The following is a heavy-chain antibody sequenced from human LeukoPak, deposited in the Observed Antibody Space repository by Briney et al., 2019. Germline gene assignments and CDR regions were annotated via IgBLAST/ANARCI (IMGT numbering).Heavy chain of an antibody. V-gene: IGHV3-30*02. D-gene: IGHD2-21*02. CDR2: PRHDGSNE. CDR3: ARESGGGYHSEGPKL. CDR1: GFVLSDYD. Sequence: PAGTLRLSCAASGFVLSDYDRRCVLQAPPKERQGVTCPRHDGSNEYYADSVKGRFSISRDKSKNTLYLQMRSLRAEDTAVYSCARESGGGYHSEGPKLWGLGTLVTVSA. J-gene: IGHJ4*02.